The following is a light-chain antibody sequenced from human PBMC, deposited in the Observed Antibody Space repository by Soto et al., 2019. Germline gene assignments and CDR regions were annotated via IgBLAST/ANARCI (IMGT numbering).Light chain of an antibody. Sequence: EIVMTQSPATLSVSPGERATLSCRASQSVSSNLAWYQQKPGQAPRLLIYGASTRATGIPARFSGSGSGTEFTLTISSLQSEDFAVYDCQQYNNWPFFSHTFGQGTKLEIK. J-gene: IGKJ2*01. CDR2: GAS. CDR3: QQYNNWPFFSHT. CDR1: QSVSSN. V-gene: IGKV3-15*01.